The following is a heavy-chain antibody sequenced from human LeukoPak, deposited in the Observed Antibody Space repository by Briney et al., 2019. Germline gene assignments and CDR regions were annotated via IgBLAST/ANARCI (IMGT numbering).Heavy chain of an antibody. CDR1: GFTFSSYA. CDR3: AGSGWYGWFDP. V-gene: IGHV3-30*04. J-gene: IGHJ5*02. D-gene: IGHD6-19*01. Sequence: GGSLRLSCAASGFTFSSYAMHWVRQAPGKGLEWVAVISYDGSNKYYADSVKGRFTISRDNSKNTLYLQMNSLRAEDTAVYYCAGSGWYGWFDPWGQGTLVTVSS. CDR2: ISYDGSNK.